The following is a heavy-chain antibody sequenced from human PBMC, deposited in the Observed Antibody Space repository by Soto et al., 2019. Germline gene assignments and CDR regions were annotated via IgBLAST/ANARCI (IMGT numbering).Heavy chain of an antibody. J-gene: IGHJ4*02. CDR2: IYHSGST. D-gene: IGHD2-8*01. CDR1: GGSISSGGYS. V-gene: IGHV4-30-2*01. Sequence: QLQLQESGSGLVKPSQTLSLTCAVSGGSISSGGYSWSWIRQPPGKGLEWIGYIYHSGSTYYNPALKSRVTISGDRSKNQFSLKLSSVTAADTAVYYCARGYCTNGVCLTFDYWGQGTLVTVSS. CDR3: ARGYCTNGVCLTFDY.